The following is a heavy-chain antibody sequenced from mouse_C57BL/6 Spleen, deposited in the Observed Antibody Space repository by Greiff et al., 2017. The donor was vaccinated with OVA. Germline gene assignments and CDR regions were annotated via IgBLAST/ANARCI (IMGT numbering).Heavy chain of an antibody. Sequence: EVQLQQSGPELVKPGASVKISCKASGYTFTDYYMNWVKQSHGKSLEWIGDINPNNGGTSYNQKFKGKATLTVDKSSSTAYMELRSLTSEDSAVYYCARNRGSSLYYAMDYWGQGTSVTVSS. CDR1: GYTFTDYY. CDR3: ARNRGSSLYYAMDY. D-gene: IGHD1-1*01. V-gene: IGHV1-26*01. CDR2: INPNNGGT. J-gene: IGHJ4*01.